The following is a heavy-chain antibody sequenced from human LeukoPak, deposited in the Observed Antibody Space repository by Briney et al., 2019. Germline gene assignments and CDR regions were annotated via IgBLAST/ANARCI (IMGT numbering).Heavy chain of an antibody. V-gene: IGHV4-59*08. CDR2: IFYSGTT. J-gene: IGHJ4*02. Sequence: PSETLSLTCTVSGGSIRSYYWSWIRQPPGKGLEWVGYIFYSGTTDSNPSLKSRVTIPVDTSKNQFSLKLSSVTAADTAVYYCARTYCGGGSGHFDYGGRGPLVTVS. CDR1: GGSIRSYY. D-gene: IGHD2-15*01. CDR3: ARTYCGGGSGHFDY.